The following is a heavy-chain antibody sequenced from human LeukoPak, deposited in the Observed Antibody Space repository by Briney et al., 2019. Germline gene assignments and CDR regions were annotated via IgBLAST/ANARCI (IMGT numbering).Heavy chain of an antibody. J-gene: IGHJ5*02. CDR2: IYISGST. D-gene: IGHD5-24*01. CDR1: GGSISSYY. V-gene: IGHV4-4*07. Sequence: SETLSLTCTISGGSISSYYWSWLRQPAGKGLEWLGRIYISGSTNYNPSLKSRVTMSVDTSKKQVSLGLTSVSAADTAVYYCATADGYTSAWGQGTLVTVSS. CDR3: ATADGYTSA.